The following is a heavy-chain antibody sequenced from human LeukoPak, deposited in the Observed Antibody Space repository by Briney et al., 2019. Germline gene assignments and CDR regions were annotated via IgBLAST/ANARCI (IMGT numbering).Heavy chain of an antibody. CDR3: ASMGGSVSDAFDI. Sequence: PSETLSLTCTVSGDSIRSSSYYWGWIRQPPGKGLEWIGSIYYSGSTYYNPSLKSRVTISVDTSKNQFSLKLSSVTAADTAVYYCASMGGSVSDAFDIWGQGTMVTVSS. J-gene: IGHJ3*02. CDR1: GDSIRSSSYY. D-gene: IGHD3-16*01. CDR2: IYYSGST. V-gene: IGHV4-39*01.